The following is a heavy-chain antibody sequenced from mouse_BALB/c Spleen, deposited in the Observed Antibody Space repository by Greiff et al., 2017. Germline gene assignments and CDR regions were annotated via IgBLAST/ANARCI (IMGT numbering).Heavy chain of an antibody. Sequence: VQLQQSGPELVKPGASVKISCKASGYTFTDYNMHWVKQSHGKSLEWIGYIYPYNGGTGYNQKFKSKATLTVDNSSSTAYMELRSLTSEDSEVYYCARGLEVRRLTWFAYWGQGTLVTVSA. V-gene: IGHV1S29*02. CDR1: GYTFTDYN. D-gene: IGHD2-14*01. CDR3: ARGLEVRRLTWFAY. J-gene: IGHJ3*01. CDR2: IYPYNGGT.